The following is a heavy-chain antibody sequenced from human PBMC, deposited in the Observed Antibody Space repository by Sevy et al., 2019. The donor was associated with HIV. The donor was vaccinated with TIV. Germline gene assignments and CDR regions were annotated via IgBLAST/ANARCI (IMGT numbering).Heavy chain of an antibody. CDR3: TRGLGTADTPEYYFDY. D-gene: IGHD2-15*01. Sequence: GGSLRLSCTTSGFTFDDYAMSWFRQAPGKGLEWVAFITRNSYEAYGGTTDYAASVKGRFIIPRDDSKSVSYLKMNSLTTEDTTVYYCTRGLGTADTPEYYFDYWGQGTLVTVSS. CDR2: ITRNSYEAYGGTT. CDR1: GFTFDDYA. J-gene: IGHJ4*02. V-gene: IGHV3-49*03.